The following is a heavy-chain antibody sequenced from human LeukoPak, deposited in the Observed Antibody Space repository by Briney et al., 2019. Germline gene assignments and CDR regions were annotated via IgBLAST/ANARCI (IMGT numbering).Heavy chain of an antibody. CDR1: GFVFSNYG. CDR3: AKDSNSGYVSVGPDY. J-gene: IGHJ4*02. CDR2: VLYDESNE. D-gene: IGHD5-12*01. V-gene: IGHV3-30*02. Sequence: PGGSLRLSCQTSGFVFSNYGMHWVRQAPGKGLEWVAFVLYDESNEYYADSVKGRFTISRDNSSNTLYLQINRLRAEDTGVYFSAKDSNSGYVSVGPDYWGLGTLVRVPS.